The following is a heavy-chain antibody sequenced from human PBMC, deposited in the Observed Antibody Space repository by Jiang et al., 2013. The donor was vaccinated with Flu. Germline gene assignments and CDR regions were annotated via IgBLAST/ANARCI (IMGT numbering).Heavy chain of an antibody. J-gene: IGHJ4*02. Sequence: AEVKKPGSSVKVSRQASGGTFSSHAITWVRQVPGQGLEWMGGIIGMFGTTNYAQEFQGRMTITAEEITSTAYMELSSLRSEDTAVYYCARGDGYVDRHLNYWGQGTLVTVSS. CDR1: GGTFSSHA. CDR3: ARGDGYVDRHLNY. V-gene: IGHV1-69*01. CDR2: IIGMFGTT. D-gene: IGHD5-24*01.